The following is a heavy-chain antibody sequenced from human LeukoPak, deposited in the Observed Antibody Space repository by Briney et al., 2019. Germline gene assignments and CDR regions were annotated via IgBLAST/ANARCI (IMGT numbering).Heavy chain of an antibody. J-gene: IGHJ4*02. CDR3: AAAMRDY. Sequence: GGSLRLSCAASGFTFSSYAMHWVRQAPGRGLEWVAVISYDGSPQNYADSVKGRFTISRDNAKNTLYLQMNSLRAEDTAVYYCAAAMRDYWGQGTLVTVSS. D-gene: IGHD2-2*01. V-gene: IGHV3-30*04. CDR2: ISYDGSPQ. CDR1: GFTFSSYA.